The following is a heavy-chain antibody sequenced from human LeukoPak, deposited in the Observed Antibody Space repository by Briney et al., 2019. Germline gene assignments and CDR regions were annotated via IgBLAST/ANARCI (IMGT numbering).Heavy chain of an antibody. J-gene: IGHJ3*02. D-gene: IGHD3-22*01. CDR2: IYWNDDK. V-gene: IGHV2-5*01. CDR3: VHKTYYYDSGGYYYVDAFDI. CDR1: GFSLSTSGVG. Sequence: SGPTLVHPTQTLTLTCTFSGFSLSTSGVGVGWIRQPPGKALEWLALIYWNDDKRYSPSLKSRLTITKDTSKNQVVLTMTNMDPVDTATYYCVHKTYYYDSGGYYYVDAFDIWGQGTMVTVSS.